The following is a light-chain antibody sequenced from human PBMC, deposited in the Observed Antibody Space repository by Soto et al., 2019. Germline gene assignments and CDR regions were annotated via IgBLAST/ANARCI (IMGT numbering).Light chain of an antibody. CDR2: EGS. CDR3: CSHAGDNTYV. Sequence: QSALTQPASVSGSPGQSITISCTGTSSDVGSYNLVSWYQQHPGKAPKLMIYEGSKRPSGVSNRFSGSKSGNTASLTVSGLQAEDEADYFCCSHAGDNTYVFGTGTKLTVL. V-gene: IGLV2-23*01. J-gene: IGLJ1*01. CDR1: SSDVGSYNL.